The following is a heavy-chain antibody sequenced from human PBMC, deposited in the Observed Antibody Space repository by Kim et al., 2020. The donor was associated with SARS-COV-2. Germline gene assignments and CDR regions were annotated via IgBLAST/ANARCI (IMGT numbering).Heavy chain of an antibody. CDR1: GFSFETFT. Sequence: GGSLRLSCAASGFSFETFTMSWVRQAQGKGLEWVSSLSSYGRYIHYADSVKGRFTISRDNGKNLLSLQMNSLRVDDTGVYFCARDPEPDFPDYDDGSAQRAYWGQGALVTVSS. D-gene: IGHD4-17*01. J-gene: IGHJ4*02. V-gene: IGHV3-21*06. CDR3: ARDPEPDFPDYDDGSAQRAY. CDR2: LSSYGRYI.